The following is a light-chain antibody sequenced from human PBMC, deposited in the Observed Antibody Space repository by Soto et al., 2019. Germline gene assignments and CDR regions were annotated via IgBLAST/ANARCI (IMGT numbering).Light chain of an antibody. CDR3: QQRSNWIS. CDR1: QSVSSSF. J-gene: IGKJ5*01. Sequence: IGLTLSPGTLSLSQGERATLSCRASQSVSSSFLAWYQQKPGQAPRPLIYGASDRATGIPARFSGSGSGTDFTLTISSLEPEDFAVYYCQQRSNWISFGQGTRLEI. CDR2: GAS. V-gene: IGKV3D-20*02.